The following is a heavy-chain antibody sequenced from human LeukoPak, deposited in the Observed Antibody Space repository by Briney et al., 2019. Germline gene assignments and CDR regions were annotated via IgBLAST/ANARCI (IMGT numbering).Heavy chain of an antibody. V-gene: IGHV1-2*02. CDR3: ARGLRYCSGGSCYPAPIGY. CDR1: GYTFTGYY. D-gene: IGHD2-15*01. CDR2: INPNSGGT. Sequence: ASVKVSCKASGYTFTGYYMHWVRQAPGQGLEWMGWINPNSGGTNYAQKFQGRVTMTRDTSISTAYMELSRLRSDDTAMYYCARGLRYCSGGSCYPAPIGYWGQGTLVTVSS. J-gene: IGHJ4*02.